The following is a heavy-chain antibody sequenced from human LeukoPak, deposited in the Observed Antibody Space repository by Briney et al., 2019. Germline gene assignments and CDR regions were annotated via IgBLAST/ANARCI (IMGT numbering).Heavy chain of an antibody. CDR3: AKDGWSVTPSAFDY. V-gene: IGHV3-23*01. CDR2: ISGSGGSA. CDR1: GFTFSSYA. Sequence: GGSLRLSCAAAGFTFSSYAMRWVRQAPGKGLEWVSAISGSGGSAYYADSVKGRFTISRDNSKNTLHLQMNSPRAEDTPVYHCAKDGWSVTPSAFDYWGQGTLVTVSS. D-gene: IGHD1-26*01. J-gene: IGHJ4*02.